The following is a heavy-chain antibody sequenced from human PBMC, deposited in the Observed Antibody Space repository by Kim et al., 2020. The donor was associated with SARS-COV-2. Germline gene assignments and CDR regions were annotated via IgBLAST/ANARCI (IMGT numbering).Heavy chain of an antibody. CDR3: ARGSVVVVAATSGFDP. J-gene: IGHJ5*02. D-gene: IGHD2-15*01. Sequence: KLQGRVTMTTDTSTSTAYMELRSLRSDDTAVYYCARGSVVVVAATSGFDPWGQGTLVTVSS. V-gene: IGHV1-18*01.